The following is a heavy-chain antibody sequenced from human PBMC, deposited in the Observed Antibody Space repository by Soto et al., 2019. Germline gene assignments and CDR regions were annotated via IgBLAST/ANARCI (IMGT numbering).Heavy chain of an antibody. D-gene: IGHD5-18*01. V-gene: IGHV4-31*03. CDR1: GGSISSAAYY. Sequence: SERLSLTCTVSGGSISSAAYYWSWIRQHPGKGLEWIGYISHSGSTYYTPSLKSRVIISADTSKNQFSVNLTSVTAADTAVYYCAREYTYGSNFFDCWGQGALVTAPQ. CDR3: AREYTYGSNFFDC. J-gene: IGHJ4*02. CDR2: ISHSGST.